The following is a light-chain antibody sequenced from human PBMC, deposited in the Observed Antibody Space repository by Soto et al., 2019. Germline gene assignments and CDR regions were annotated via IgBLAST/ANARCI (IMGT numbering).Light chain of an antibody. CDR2: WAS. J-gene: IGKJ5*01. Sequence: DLVMNQSPDSLAVSLGERATLTCKSTQSILHSSTNKNFLAWYQQKPGQPPKLLIYWASSRESGVPDRFTGRGSGTVFALTISNLQAEDVAVYYCQQYYSTPITFGQGTRLEIK. CDR3: QQYYSTPIT. CDR1: QSILHSSTNKNF. V-gene: IGKV4-1*01.